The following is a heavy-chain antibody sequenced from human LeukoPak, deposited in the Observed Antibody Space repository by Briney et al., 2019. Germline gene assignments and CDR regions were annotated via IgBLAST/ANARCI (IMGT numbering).Heavy chain of an antibody. CDR1: GFTFSDYY. Sequence: GGSLRLSCAASGFTFSDYYMSWIRQAPGKGLEWVSYISSSGSTIYYADSVKGRFTISRDNAKNSLYLQMNSLRAEDTAVYYCARDSSEMSYNYYYYYMDVWGKGTTVTVSS. CDR2: ISSSGSTI. J-gene: IGHJ6*03. V-gene: IGHV3-11*04. CDR3: ARDSSEMSYNYYYYYMDV. D-gene: IGHD2-2*01.